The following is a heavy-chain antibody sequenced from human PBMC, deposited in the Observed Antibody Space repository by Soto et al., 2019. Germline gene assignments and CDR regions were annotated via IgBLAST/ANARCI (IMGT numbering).Heavy chain of an antibody. V-gene: IGHV4-59*08. D-gene: IGHD2-15*01. CDR3: ARHLVVRDKATPRYNWFDT. Sequence: SETLSLTCAVSGGSISSYYWSWIRQPPGKGLEWIGHISYSGTTNYNPSLQSRVTMSLDTSKNHFSLRLSSVTAADTAVYYCARHLVVRDKATPRYNWFDTWGQGTLVTVSS. CDR1: GGSISSYY. CDR2: ISYSGTT. J-gene: IGHJ5*02.